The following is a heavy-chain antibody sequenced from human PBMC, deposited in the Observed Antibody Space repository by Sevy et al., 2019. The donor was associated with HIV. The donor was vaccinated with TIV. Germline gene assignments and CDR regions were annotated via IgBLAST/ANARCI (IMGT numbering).Heavy chain of an antibody. J-gene: IGHJ6*03. D-gene: IGHD4-17*01. CDR2: ISSTSTYI. Sequence: GGSLRLSCAASGFTFSTYSMNWVRQAPGKGLEWVSSISSTSTYIYYADSVKGRFTISRNNAKNSLFLQMNSLRAEDTAVYFCARIDYGDYEITRAHYMGLWGKGTTVTVSS. CDR1: GFTFSTYS. V-gene: IGHV3-21*01. CDR3: ARIDYGDYEITRAHYMGL.